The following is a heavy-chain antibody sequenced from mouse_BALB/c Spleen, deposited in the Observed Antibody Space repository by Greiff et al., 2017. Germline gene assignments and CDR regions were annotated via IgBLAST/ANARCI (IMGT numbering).Heavy chain of an antibody. Sequence: EVMLVESGGGLVKPGGSLKLSCAASGFAFSSYDMSWVRQTPEKRLEWVAYISSGGGSTYYPDTVKGRFTISRDNAKNTLYLQMSSLKSEDTAMYYCASSLYGSSYWYFDVWGAGTTVTVSS. CDR1: GFAFSSYD. CDR3: ASSLYGSSYWYFDV. J-gene: IGHJ1*01. V-gene: IGHV5-12-1*01. CDR2: ISSGGGST. D-gene: IGHD1-1*01.